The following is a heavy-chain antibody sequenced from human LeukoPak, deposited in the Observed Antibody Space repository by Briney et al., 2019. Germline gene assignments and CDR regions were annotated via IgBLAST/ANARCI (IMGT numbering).Heavy chain of an antibody. V-gene: IGHV3-53*01. CDR1: GFTVRGYY. CDR2: IYGTGRT. J-gene: IGHJ3*02. CDR3: AAITLEGNIGDAFDI. D-gene: IGHD3-10*01. Sequence: PGGSLRLSCAASGFTVRGYYMSWVRRTPGKGLEWVSVIYGTGRTYYAESVKGRFTMPRDISQNTLHLQMNSLRIEDTAVYYCAAITLEGNIGDAFDIWGQGTVVTVAS.